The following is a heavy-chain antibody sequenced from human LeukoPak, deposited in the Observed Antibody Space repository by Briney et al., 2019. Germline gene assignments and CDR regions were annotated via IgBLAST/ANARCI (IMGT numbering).Heavy chain of an antibody. Sequence: ASVKVSCKASGYTFTSYDINWVRQATGQGLEWMGWMNPNSGNTGYAQKFQGRVTITRNTSISTAYMELSSLRSEDTAVYYCARGLPQEYYDSSGYYSGGGFDIWGQGTMVTVSS. D-gene: IGHD3-22*01. CDR3: ARGLPQEYYDSSGYYSGGGFDI. CDR1: GYTFTSYD. V-gene: IGHV1-8*03. CDR2: MNPNSGNT. J-gene: IGHJ3*02.